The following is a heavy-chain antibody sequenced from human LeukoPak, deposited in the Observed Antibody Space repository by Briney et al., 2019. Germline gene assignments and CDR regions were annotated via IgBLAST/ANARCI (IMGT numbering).Heavy chain of an antibody. CDR1: GYSISSGYY. CDR3: ARGRSYGPQRAFDI. Sequence: PSETLSLTCTVSGYSISSGYYWGWIRQPPGKGLEWIGSIYYSGSTYYNPSLKSRVTISVDTSKNQFSLKLSSVTAADTAVYYCARGRSYGPQRAFDIWGQGTMVTVSS. D-gene: IGHD5-18*01. CDR2: IYYSGST. V-gene: IGHV4-38-2*02. J-gene: IGHJ3*02.